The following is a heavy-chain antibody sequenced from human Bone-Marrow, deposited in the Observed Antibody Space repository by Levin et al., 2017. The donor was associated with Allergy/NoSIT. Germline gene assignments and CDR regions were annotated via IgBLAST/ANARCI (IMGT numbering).Heavy chain of an antibody. CDR1: GFTFSSYD. J-gene: IGHJ4*02. V-gene: IGHV3-13*01. Sequence: GESLKISCAASGFTFSSYDMHWVRQATGKGLEWVSAIGTVGDTYYLDSVKGRFTISRENVKNSMYLQMNSLRAGDTAVYYCVREITGNGWRELDYWGQGTLVTVSS. CDR2: IGTVGDT. D-gene: IGHD1-20*01. CDR3: VREITGNGWRELDY.